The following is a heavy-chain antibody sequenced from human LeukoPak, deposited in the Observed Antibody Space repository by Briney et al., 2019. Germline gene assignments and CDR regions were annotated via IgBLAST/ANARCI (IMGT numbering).Heavy chain of an antibody. J-gene: IGHJ5*02. CDR1: GYTFTGYY. CDR3: ARGRYSSGWFKDKNWFDP. CDR2: INPNSGGT. D-gene: IGHD6-19*01. Sequence: ASVKVSCKASGYTFTGYYMHWVRQAPGQGLEWMGWINPNSGGTNYAQKFQGRVTMTRDTSISTAYMELSSLRSEDTAVYYCARGRYSSGWFKDKNWFDPWGQGIPVTVSS. V-gene: IGHV1-2*02.